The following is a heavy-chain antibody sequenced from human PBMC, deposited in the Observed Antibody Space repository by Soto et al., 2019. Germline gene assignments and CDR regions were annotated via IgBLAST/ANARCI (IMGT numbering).Heavy chain of an antibody. CDR1: GGSFSAYC. CDR3: ARGSVDTVASSGFYEY. Sequence: SETVSLTCAVYGGSFSAYCGGWIRQPAGEGLEWVGEINHSGGTSYNPSLKSRVTISVDTSKSQFSLKLASVNAADRDVYYCARGSVDTVASSGFYEYGGQGNPVT. CDR2: INHSGGT. J-gene: IGHJ4*02. D-gene: IGHD3-22*01. V-gene: IGHV4-34*01.